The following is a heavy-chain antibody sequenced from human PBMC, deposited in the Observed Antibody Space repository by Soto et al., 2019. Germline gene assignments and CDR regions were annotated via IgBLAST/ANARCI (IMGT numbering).Heavy chain of an antibody. D-gene: IGHD3-10*01. CDR3: ARGENYGSARDELDH. V-gene: IGHV1-18*04. CDR2: LNTGDGNT. CDR1: GYSFSTYG. Sequence: QVLLVQSGAEVKKPGASVKVSCKASGYSFSTYGVSWVRQAPGQGLEWMGWLNTGDGNTAYAQKLQGRITLTTDTSTTTAYMELRSLRSDDTAIYYCARGENYGSARDELDHWGQGTLVTVSS. J-gene: IGHJ5*02.